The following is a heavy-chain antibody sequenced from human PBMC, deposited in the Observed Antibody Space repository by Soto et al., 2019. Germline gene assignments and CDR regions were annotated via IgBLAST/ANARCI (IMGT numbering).Heavy chain of an antibody. Sequence: QVQLVQSGAEVKKPGSSVKVSCKASGGTFSSYAISWVRQAPGQGLEWMGGVIPIFGTANYAQKFQGRVTVTADESTSTAHLGLSRLRSEDTAVYYWARDTPGGAWGMDVWGQGTTVTVSS. J-gene: IGHJ6*02. CDR1: GGTFSSYA. CDR2: VIPIFGTA. CDR3: ARDTPGGAWGMDV. D-gene: IGHD1-26*01. V-gene: IGHV1-69*01.